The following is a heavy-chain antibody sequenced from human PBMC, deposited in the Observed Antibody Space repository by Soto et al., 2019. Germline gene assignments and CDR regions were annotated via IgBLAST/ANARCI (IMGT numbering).Heavy chain of an antibody. CDR1: GFTFSSYA. Sequence: GGSLRLSCAASGFTFSSYAMSWVRQAPGKGLEWVSAISGSGGSTYYADSVKGRFTIPRDNSKNTLYLQMNSLRAEDTAVYYCAKNFVAPYYYDSSGYSELDYWGQGTLVTVSS. V-gene: IGHV3-23*01. CDR3: AKNFVAPYYYDSSGYSELDY. D-gene: IGHD3-22*01. CDR2: ISGSGGST. J-gene: IGHJ4*02.